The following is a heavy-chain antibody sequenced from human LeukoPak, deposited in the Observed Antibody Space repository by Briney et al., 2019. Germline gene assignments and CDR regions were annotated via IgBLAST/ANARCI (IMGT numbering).Heavy chain of an antibody. Sequence: GGSLRLSCAASGFTFSSYGMHWVRQAPGKGLEWVAFIRYDGSNKHYADSVKGRFTISRDNSKNTLYLQMNSLRAEDTAVYYCAKVIGSIAARLDYWGQGTLVTVSS. CDR1: GFTFSSYG. J-gene: IGHJ4*02. CDR3: AKVIGSIAARLDY. D-gene: IGHD6-6*01. V-gene: IGHV3-30*02. CDR2: IRYDGSNK.